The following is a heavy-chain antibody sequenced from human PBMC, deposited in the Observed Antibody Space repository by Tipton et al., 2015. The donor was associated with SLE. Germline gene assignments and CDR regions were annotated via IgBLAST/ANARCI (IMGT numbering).Heavy chain of an antibody. Sequence: TLSLTCTVSGDSITNHYWTWIRQPPGKGLEWIGYIHYSGTTNYNPSLKSRVTISVDTSKSQFSLKLNSVTAADTAVYYYARDWRDSGWYGGFDSWAQGTLVTVSS. D-gene: IGHD6-19*01. CDR3: ARDWRDSGWYGGFDS. V-gene: IGHV4-59*11. J-gene: IGHJ4*02. CDR1: GDSITNHY. CDR2: IHYSGTT.